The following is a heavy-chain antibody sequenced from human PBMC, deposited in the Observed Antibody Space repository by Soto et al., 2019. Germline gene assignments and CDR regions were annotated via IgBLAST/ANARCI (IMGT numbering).Heavy chain of an antibody. CDR3: ASSLRYYDFWSGYDGASDYYYYGMDV. J-gene: IGHJ6*02. V-gene: IGHV4-59*01. CDR2: IYYSGST. D-gene: IGHD3-3*01. Sequence: ETLSLTCTVSGGSISSYYWSWIRQPPWKGLEWIGYIYYSGSTNYNPSLKSRVTISVDTSKNQFSLKLSSVTAADTAVYYCASSLRYYDFWSGYDGASDYYYYGMDVWGQGTTVTVSS. CDR1: GGSISSYY.